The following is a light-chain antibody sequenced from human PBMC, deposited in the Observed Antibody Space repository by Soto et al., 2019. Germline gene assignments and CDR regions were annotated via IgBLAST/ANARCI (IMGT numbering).Light chain of an antibody. Sequence: DLHMSHPPSTLSASVGDRFTITCRASQSISSWLAWYQQKPGKAPKLLIYDASSLESGVPSRFSGSGSGTEFTLTISSLQPDDFATYYCQQYNSYPLTFGEGTKVDI. CDR1: QSISSW. CDR2: DAS. CDR3: QQYNSYPLT. V-gene: IGKV1-5*01. J-gene: IGKJ4*01.